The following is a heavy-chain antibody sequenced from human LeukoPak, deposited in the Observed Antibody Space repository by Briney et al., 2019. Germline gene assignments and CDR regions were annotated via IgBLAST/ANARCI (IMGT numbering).Heavy chain of an antibody. Sequence: PSETLSLTCTVSGGSISSYYWSWIRQPPGKGLEWIGYIYYSGSTNYNPSLKSRVTISVDTSKNQFSLKLSSVTATDTAVYYCARAVPAAMTDWGQGTLVTVSS. V-gene: IGHV4-59*01. CDR1: GGSISSYY. CDR2: IYYSGST. CDR3: ARAVPAAMTD. D-gene: IGHD2-2*01. J-gene: IGHJ4*02.